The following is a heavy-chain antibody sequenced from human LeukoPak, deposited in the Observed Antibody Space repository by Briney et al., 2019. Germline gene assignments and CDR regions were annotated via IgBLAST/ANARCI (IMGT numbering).Heavy chain of an antibody. J-gene: IGHJ4*02. D-gene: IGHD3-22*01. CDR1: GYTFTGYY. CDR2: INPNSGGT. Sequence: ASVKVSCKASGYTFTGYYMHWVRQAPGQGLEWVGWINPNSGGTNYAQKFQGRVTMTRDTSISTAYMELSRLRSDDTAVYYCARLSVSSGYPYWAQGTLVTVSS. V-gene: IGHV1-2*02. CDR3: ARLSVSSGYPY.